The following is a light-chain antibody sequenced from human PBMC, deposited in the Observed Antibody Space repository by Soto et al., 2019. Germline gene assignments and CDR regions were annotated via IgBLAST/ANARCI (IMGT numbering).Light chain of an antibody. CDR3: SSYTSSSTHYV. CDR1: SSDVGGYNY. CDR2: EVS. J-gene: IGLJ1*01. Sequence: QSALTQPASVSGSPGQSITISCTGTSSDVGGYNYVSWYQQHPGKAPKLMIYEVSNRPSGVSNRFSGSTSGNTASLAISGLQAEDEADYYCSSYTSSSTHYVFGTGTKVTVL. V-gene: IGLV2-14*01.